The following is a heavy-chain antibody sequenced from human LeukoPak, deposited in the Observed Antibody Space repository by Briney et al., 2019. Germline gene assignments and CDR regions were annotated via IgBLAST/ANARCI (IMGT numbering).Heavy chain of an antibody. CDR2: IYNSEST. CDR1: GVSISIYY. V-gene: IGHV4-59*01. CDR3: ARVKGSNWFDP. Sequence: SETLSLTCTVSGVSISIYYWSWIRQPPGKGLEWIGYIYNSESTYYNPSLKSRVTISLDTSKNQFPLRLNSVTAADTAVYYCARVKGSNWFDPWGQGTLVTVSS. J-gene: IGHJ5*02. D-gene: IGHD6-6*01.